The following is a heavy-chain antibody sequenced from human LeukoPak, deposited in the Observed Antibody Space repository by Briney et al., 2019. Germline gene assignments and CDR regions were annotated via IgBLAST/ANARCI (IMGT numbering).Heavy chain of an antibody. J-gene: IGHJ5*02. CDR1: GYTFTAYY. V-gene: IGHV1-2*02. Sequence: ASVTVSCKPSGYTFTAYYMHWVRQAPGQGRECMGWINPNSGGTNYAQRFQDRVTMTRDTSISTAYMELSRLRSDDTAVYYCARGASGVYTVTTSWFDPWGQGTLVTVSS. CDR2: INPNSGGT. CDR3: ARGASGVYTVTTSWFDP. D-gene: IGHD4-17*01.